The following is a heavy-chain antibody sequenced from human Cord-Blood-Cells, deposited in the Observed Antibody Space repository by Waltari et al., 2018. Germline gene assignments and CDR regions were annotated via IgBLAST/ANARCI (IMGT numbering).Heavy chain of an antibody. V-gene: IGHV4-34*01. D-gene: IGHD1-7*01. CDR3: ASLKNYNWFDP. CDR1: GGSFSGYY. CDR2: INHSGST. J-gene: IGHJ5*02. Sequence: QVQLPQWGAGLVKPSETLSLTCAVYGGSFSGYYWSWIRQPPGKGLEWIGEINHSGSTNYNPSLKSRVTISVDTSNNQFSLKLSSVTAADTAVYYCASLKNYNWFDPWGQGTLVTVSS.